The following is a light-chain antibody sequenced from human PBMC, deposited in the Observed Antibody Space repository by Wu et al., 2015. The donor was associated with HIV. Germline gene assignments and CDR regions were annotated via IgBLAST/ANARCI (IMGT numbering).Light chain of an antibody. Sequence: DIQMTQSPSTLSASVGDRVTITCRASESLSSRLAWYQQKPGKAPQLLIYWSSTLDSGVPSRFSGSGSETEFTLTISSLQPDDFATYYCQQYISYSAWTFGQGTKVETK. CDR3: QQYISYSAWT. V-gene: IGKV1-5*03. CDR1: ESLSSR. CDR2: WSS. J-gene: IGKJ1*01.